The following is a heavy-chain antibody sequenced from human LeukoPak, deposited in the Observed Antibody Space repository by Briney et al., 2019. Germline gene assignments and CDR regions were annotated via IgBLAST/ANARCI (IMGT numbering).Heavy chain of an antibody. V-gene: IGHV5-51*01. D-gene: IGHD3-22*01. J-gene: IGHJ3*02. CDR2: IYPGDSDT. Sequence: GESLKISCKGSGYSFPNYWIGWVRQMPGKGLEWMGIIYPGDSDTRYSPSFQGQVTISADKSISTAYLQWSSLKASDTAMYYCARCRFGFTMTDAFDIWGQGTMVTVSS. CDR1: GYSFPNYW. CDR3: ARCRFGFTMTDAFDI.